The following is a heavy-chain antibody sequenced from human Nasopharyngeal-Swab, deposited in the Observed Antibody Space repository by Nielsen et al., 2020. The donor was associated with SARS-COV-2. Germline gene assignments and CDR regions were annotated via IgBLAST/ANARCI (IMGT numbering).Heavy chain of an antibody. CDR1: GFFFSPFG. V-gene: IGHV3-64*02. CDR3: ARVSGGSLKNSFDL. CDR2: ISGNGDRT. Sequence: GESLKISCASSGFFFSPFGIHWVRQAPGKGLEYLSSISGNGDRTYYVESVKGRFTISRDDSKNTMYLQMDNLRIEDTAVYFCARVSGGSLKNSFDLWGQGTRVTVSS. D-gene: IGHD3-16*01. J-gene: IGHJ3*01.